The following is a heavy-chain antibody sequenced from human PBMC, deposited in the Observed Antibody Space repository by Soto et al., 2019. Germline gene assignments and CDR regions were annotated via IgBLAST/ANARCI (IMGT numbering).Heavy chain of an antibody. Sequence: SETLSLTCAVSGGSISSSNWWSWVRQPPGKGLEWIGEIYHSGSTNYNPSLKSRVTISVDKSKNQFSLKLSSVTAADTAVYYCARDSYCSSTSCYNWLDPWGQGTLVTVYS. V-gene: IGHV4-4*02. CDR3: ARDSYCSSTSCYNWLDP. CDR1: GGSISSSNW. CDR2: IYHSGST. J-gene: IGHJ5*02. D-gene: IGHD2-2*01.